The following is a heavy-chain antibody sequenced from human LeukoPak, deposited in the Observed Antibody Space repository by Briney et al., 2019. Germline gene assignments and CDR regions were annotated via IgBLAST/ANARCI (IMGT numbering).Heavy chain of an antibody. Sequence: HPGGSLRLSCAASGFTFSNYAMSWVRQAPGKGLEWVSAIGDSGGRTYYADSVKGRFTISRDNSKNTLYLQMNSLRAEDTAVYYCAPATGDYWGQGTLVTVSS. V-gene: IGHV3-23*01. D-gene: IGHD3-10*01. CDR1: GFTFSNYA. J-gene: IGHJ4*02. CDR2: IGDSGGRT. CDR3: APATGDY.